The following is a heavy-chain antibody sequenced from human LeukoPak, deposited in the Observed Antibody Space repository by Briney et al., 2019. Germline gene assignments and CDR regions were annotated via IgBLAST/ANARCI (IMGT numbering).Heavy chain of an antibody. CDR3: ARDRYYYDSSGYYSDPLDC. CDR1: GDSVSSNSAA. D-gene: IGHD3-22*01. J-gene: IGHJ4*02. CDR2: TYYRSKWYS. V-gene: IGHV6-1*01. Sequence: SQTLSLTCAISGDSVSSNSAAWNWIRQSPSRGLEWLGRTYYRSKWYSDYAVSVKSRITINPDTSKNQFSLQLNSVTPEDTAVYYCARDRYYYDSSGYYSDPLDCWGQGTLVTVSS.